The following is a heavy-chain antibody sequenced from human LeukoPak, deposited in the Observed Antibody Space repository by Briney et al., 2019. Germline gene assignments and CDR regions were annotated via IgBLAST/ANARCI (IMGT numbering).Heavy chain of an antibody. CDR1: GFTFSSYG. D-gene: IGHD2-2*01. V-gene: IGHV3-30*18. CDR2: ISYDGSNK. CDR3: AKEPRYCSSTSCYYYYYYGMDV. J-gene: IGHJ6*02. Sequence: PGGPLRFSCAASGFTFSSYGMHWVRQAPGKGLEGVAVISYDGSNKYYADSVKGRFTMSRDNSKNTLYLQMNSLRAEDTAVYYCAKEPRYCSSTSCYYYYYYGMDVWGQGTTVTVSS.